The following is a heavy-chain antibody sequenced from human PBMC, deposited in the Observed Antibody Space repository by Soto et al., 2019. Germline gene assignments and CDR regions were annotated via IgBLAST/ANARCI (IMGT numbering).Heavy chain of an antibody. CDR2: IVVGSGNT. J-gene: IGHJ3*02. V-gene: IGHV1-58*01. CDR3: AADLETMIVVPVCAFDI. CDR1: GFTFTSSA. Sequence: ASVKVSCKASGFTFTSSAVQWVRQARGQRLEWIGWIVVGSGNTNYAQKFQERVTITRDMSTSTAYMELSSLRSEDTAVYYCAADLETMIVVPVCAFDIWGQGTMVTVSS. D-gene: IGHD3-22*01.